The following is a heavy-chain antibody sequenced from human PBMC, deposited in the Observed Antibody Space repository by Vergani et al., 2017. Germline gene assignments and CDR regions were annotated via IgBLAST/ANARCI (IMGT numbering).Heavy chain of an antibody. CDR1: GFTFSSYS. CDR2: ISRRSSYI. D-gene: IGHD2-2*01. V-gene: IGHV3-21*01. Sequence: EMQLVESGGGLVKPGGSLSLSCAASGFTFSSYSTNWVRAARGKGLEWVSAISRRSSYIYYADSVKGRFTNSRDNAKNSLYLQMNSLRAEDTVGYYCAGEGCSSTSCYAGWYFDLWGRGTLVTVSS. J-gene: IGHJ2*01. CDR3: AGEGCSSTSCYAGWYFDL.